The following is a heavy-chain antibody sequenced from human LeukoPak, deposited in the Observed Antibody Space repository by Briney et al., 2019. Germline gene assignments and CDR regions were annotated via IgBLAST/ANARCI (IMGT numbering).Heavy chain of an antibody. CDR3: ARGRYSSSSWAGNWFDP. J-gene: IGHJ5*02. D-gene: IGHD6-6*01. Sequence: AETLFLTCTVSGGSISSSSYYWGWIRQPPGKGLEWIGSIYYSGSTYYNPSLKSRVTISVDTSKNQFSLKLSSVTAADTAVYYCARGRYSSSSWAGNWFDPWGQGTLVTVSS. CDR1: GGSISSSSYY. CDR2: IYYSGST. V-gene: IGHV4-39*07.